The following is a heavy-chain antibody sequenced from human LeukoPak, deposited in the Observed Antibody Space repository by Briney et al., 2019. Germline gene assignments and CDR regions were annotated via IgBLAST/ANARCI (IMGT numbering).Heavy chain of an antibody. CDR2: ISAYNGNT. J-gene: IGHJ3*02. CDR3: ARAAVVPAAIGRAFDI. D-gene: IGHD2-2*01. CDR1: GGTFTSYG. V-gene: IGHV1-18*01. Sequence: ASVKVSCKASGGTFTSYGISWVRQAPGQGLEWMGWISAYNGNTNYAQKLQGRVTMTTDTSTSTAYMELRSLRSDDTAVYYCARAAVVPAAIGRAFDIWGQGTMVTVSS.